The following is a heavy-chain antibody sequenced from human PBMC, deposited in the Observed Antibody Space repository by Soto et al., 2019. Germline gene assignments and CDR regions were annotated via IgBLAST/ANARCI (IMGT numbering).Heavy chain of an antibody. Sequence: QVQLQGSGPGLVKPSETLSLTCTVSGGSISSHYWSWIRQPPGQGLEWIGYIYYSGSTNYNPSLSSRVSISVDASKSQFSLGRSSVTAAGTAVYVCARLDVCDHYFDNWGQGALVTVSS. CDR3: ARLDVCDHYFDN. CDR1: GGSISSHY. J-gene: IGHJ4*02. V-gene: IGHV4-59*08. CDR2: IYYSGST.